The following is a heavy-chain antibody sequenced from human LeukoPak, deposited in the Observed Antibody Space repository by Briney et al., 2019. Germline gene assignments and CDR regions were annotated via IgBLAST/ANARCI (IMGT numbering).Heavy chain of an antibody. J-gene: IGHJ6*03. CDR2: IYYMGHT. D-gene: IGHD3-3*01. CDR1: DGSINDNKYF. CDR3: VREFNWHYGSGDSFYDYFMDV. Sequence: SETLSLTCSVSDGSINDNKYFWGWVRQPPRKGLEWIGSIYYMGHTHYSASFESRVTMTVDRSKSQFSLRLTSVTAAGTAVYFCVREFNWHYGSGDSFYDYFMDVWGKGTAVTVSS. V-gene: IGHV4-39*02.